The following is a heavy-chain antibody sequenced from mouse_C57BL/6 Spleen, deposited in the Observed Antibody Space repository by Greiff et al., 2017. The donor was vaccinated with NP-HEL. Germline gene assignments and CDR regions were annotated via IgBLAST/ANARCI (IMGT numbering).Heavy chain of an antibody. CDR1: GYTFTSYW. V-gene: IGHV1S81*02. D-gene: IGHD6-1*01. J-gene: IGHJ2*01. Sequence: QVQLQQPGAELVKPGASVKLSCKASGYTFTSYWMHWVKQRPGQGLEWIGEINPSNGRTNYNEKFKSKATPNVDKSSSTAYMQLSSPTSEDSAVYYCARVITRDYWGQGTTLTVSS. CDR2: INPSNGRT. CDR3: ARVITRDY.